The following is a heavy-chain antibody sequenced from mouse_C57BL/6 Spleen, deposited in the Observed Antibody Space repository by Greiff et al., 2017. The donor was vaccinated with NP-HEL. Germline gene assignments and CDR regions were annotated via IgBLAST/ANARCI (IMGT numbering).Heavy chain of an antibody. V-gene: IGHV1-52*01. Sequence: QVQLQQPGAELVRPGSSVKLSCKASGYTFTSYWMHWVKQRPIQGLEWIGNIDPSDSETHYNQKFKDKATLTVDKSSSTAYMQLSSLTSEDSAVYYCARRNGYYEGYAMDYWGQGTSVTVSS. CDR2: IDPSDSET. CDR1: GYTFTSYW. J-gene: IGHJ4*01. CDR3: ARRNGYYEGYAMDY. D-gene: IGHD2-3*01.